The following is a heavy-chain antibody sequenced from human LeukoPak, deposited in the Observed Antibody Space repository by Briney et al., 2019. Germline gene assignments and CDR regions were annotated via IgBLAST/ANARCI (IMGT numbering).Heavy chain of an antibody. CDR3: ARSGADNWNYEFDS. V-gene: IGHV7-4-1*02. D-gene: IGHD1-7*01. J-gene: IGHJ4*02. CDR1: GYTFNTYA. CDR2: INTNTGKP. Sequence: WASVKVSCKASGYTFNTYAMNWVRQAPGQGLEWMGWINTNTGKPKYVQGFRGRFDFSLDTSVSTAYLQISSLKTEDTAVYYCARSGADNWNYEFDSWGEGTLVTVSS.